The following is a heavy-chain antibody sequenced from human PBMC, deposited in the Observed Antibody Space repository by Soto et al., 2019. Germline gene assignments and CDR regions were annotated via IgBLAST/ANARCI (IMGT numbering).Heavy chain of an antibody. CDR2: ISGSGGST. CDR3: ARGRYSSLDNGMDV. J-gene: IGHJ6*02. V-gene: IGHV3-23*01. D-gene: IGHD6-6*01. Sequence: GGSLRLSCAASGFTFSSYAMSWVRQAPGKGLEWVSAISGSGGSTYYADSVKGRFTISRDNSKNTLYLQMNSLRAEDTAVYYCARGRYSSLDNGMDVWGQGTTVTVSS. CDR1: GFTFSSYA.